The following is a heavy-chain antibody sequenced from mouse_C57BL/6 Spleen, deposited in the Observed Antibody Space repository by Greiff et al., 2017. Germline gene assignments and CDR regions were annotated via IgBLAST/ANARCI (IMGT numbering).Heavy chain of an antibody. V-gene: IGHV1-62-2*01. Sequence: VQLQQSGAELVKPGASVKLSCKASGYTFTEYTIHWVKQRSGQGLEWIGWFYPGSGSIKYNEKFKDKATLTADKSSSTVYMELSRLTSEDSAVYFCARHEEGYYGSSYRYAMDYWGQGTSVTASS. CDR2: FYPGSGSI. J-gene: IGHJ4*01. CDR1: GYTFTEYT. CDR3: ARHEEGYYGSSYRYAMDY. D-gene: IGHD1-1*01.